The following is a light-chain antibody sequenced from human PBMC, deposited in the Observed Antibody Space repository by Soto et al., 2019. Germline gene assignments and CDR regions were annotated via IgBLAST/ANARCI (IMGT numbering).Light chain of an antibody. CDR2: GAS. Sequence: ESVLTQSPATLSVSPGERATLSCRASQSVGSNLAWYQQKPGQAPRLLIYGASTRATGIPARFSGRGSGTDFTLTISRLEPEDSAVYYCQQYSASPRTFGPGTKVDIK. J-gene: IGKJ3*01. CDR3: QQYSASPRT. CDR1: QSVGSN. V-gene: IGKV3-15*01.